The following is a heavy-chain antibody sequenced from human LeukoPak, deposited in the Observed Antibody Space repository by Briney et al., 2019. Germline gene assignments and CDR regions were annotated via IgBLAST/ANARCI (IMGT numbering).Heavy chain of an antibody. CDR1: AYTFTSYG. CDR2: ISAYNGNT. V-gene: IGHV1-18*01. J-gene: IGHJ5*02. Sequence: ASVKVSCKASAYTFTSYGISWVRQAPGQGLEWMGWISAYNGNTNYAQKLQGRVTMTTDTSTSTAYMELRSLRSDDTAVYYCARDPTIFYYDSSGSVGRFDPWGQGTLVTVSS. CDR3: ARDPTIFYYDSSGSVGRFDP. D-gene: IGHD3-22*01.